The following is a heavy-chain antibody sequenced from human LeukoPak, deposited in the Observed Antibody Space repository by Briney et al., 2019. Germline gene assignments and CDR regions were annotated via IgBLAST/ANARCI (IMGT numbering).Heavy chain of an antibody. CDR1: GFTFGSYA. CDR3: AKGGDYDFWSGPHLDAFDI. J-gene: IGHJ3*02. D-gene: IGHD3-3*01. CDR2: ISGSGGST. Sequence: GGSLRLSCAASGFTFGSYAMSWVRQAPGKGLEWVSAISGSGGSTYYADSVKGRFTISRDNSKNTLYLQMNSLRAEDTAVYYCAKGGDYDFWSGPHLDAFDIWGQGTMVTVSS. V-gene: IGHV3-23*01.